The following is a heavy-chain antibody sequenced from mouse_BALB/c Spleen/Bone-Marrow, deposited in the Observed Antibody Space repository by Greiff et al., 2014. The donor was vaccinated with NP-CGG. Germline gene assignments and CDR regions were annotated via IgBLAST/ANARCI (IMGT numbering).Heavy chain of an antibody. CDR2: IYWDDDK. CDR3: ARKGYGYSYAMDY. J-gene: IGHJ4*01. V-gene: IGHV8-12*01. Sequence: QVQLQQSGPGILQPSQTLSLTCSFSGFSLSTSGMGVSWIRQPSGKGLEWLAHIYWDDDKRYNPFLKSRLTISKDTSSNQVFLKITSVDTADTATYYCARKGYGYSYAMDYRGQGTSVTVSS. CDR1: GFSLSTSGMG. D-gene: IGHD1-2*01.